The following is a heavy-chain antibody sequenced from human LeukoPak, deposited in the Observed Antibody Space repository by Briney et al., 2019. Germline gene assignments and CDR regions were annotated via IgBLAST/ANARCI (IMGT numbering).Heavy chain of an antibody. CDR3: AKNGGSGSYAGVYFDY. CDR1: GFTFDDYA. D-gene: IGHD3-10*01. V-gene: IGHV3-9*01. J-gene: IGHJ4*02. Sequence: SGGSLRLSCAASGFTFDDYAVHWVRQAPGKGLEWVSGISWNSGSIGYADSVKGRFTISRDNAKNSLYLQMNSLRAEDTALYYCAKNGGSGSYAGVYFDYWGQGTLVTVSS. CDR2: ISWNSGSI.